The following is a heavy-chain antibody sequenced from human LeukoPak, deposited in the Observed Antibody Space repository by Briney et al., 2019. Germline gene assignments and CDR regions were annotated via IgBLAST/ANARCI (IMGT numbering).Heavy chain of an antibody. D-gene: IGHD6-6*01. Sequence: SETLSLTCTVSGGSISSYHWSWIRQPAGKGLEWIGRMHPSGSTNYNPSLKSRVTVTLDTSKNQFSLKLRSVTAADTAVYYCAREGRDADPRVSDYWGQGTLVTVSS. J-gene: IGHJ4*02. CDR3: AREGRDADPRVSDY. CDR2: MHPSGST. CDR1: GGSISSYH. V-gene: IGHV4-4*07.